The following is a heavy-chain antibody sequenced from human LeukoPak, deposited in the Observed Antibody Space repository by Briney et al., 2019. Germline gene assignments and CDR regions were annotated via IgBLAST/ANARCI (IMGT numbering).Heavy chain of an antibody. CDR1: GFTFDDYG. CDR3: ARAYYGSGTYYYYYYYMDV. CDR2: INWNGGST. V-gene: IGHV3-20*04. Sequence: PGGSLRLSCAASGFTFDDYGMSWVRQAPGKGLEWVSGINWNGGSTGYADSVKGRFTISRDNAENSLYLQMNSLRAEDTALYYCARAYYGSGTYYYYYYYMDVWGKGTTVTVSS. D-gene: IGHD3-10*01. J-gene: IGHJ6*03.